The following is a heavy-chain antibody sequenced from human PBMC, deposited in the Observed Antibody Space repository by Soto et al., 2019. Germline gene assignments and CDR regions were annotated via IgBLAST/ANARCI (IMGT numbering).Heavy chain of an antibody. D-gene: IGHD3-22*01. CDR2: INPSGGST. Sequence: ASVKVSCKASGYTFTSYYMHWVRQAPGQGLEKMGIINPSGGSTSYAQKFQGRVTMTRDTSTSTVYMELSSLRSEDTAVYYCASNLDSSVSNGPHYYYGMDVSGQGTTVTV. CDR3: ASNLDSSVSNGPHYYYGMDV. J-gene: IGHJ6*02. V-gene: IGHV1-46*01. CDR1: GYTFTSYY.